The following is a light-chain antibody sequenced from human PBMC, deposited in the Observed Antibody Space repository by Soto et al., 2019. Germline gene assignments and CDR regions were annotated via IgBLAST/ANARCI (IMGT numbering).Light chain of an antibody. CDR2: KAY. CDR1: QSISSW. CDR3: QQYNSYSRT. Sequence: DSQMTQSPSTLSASVGDRVTITCRASQSISSWLAWYQQKPGKAPKLLIYKAYSLESGVTSRFSGSGSGTEFTLTISSLQPDDFATYYCQQYNSYSRTFGQGTKVEIK. J-gene: IGKJ1*01. V-gene: IGKV1-5*03.